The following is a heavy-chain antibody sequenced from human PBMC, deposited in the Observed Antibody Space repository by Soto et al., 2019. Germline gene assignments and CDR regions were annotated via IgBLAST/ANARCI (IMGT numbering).Heavy chain of an antibody. D-gene: IGHD3-10*01. CDR2: ISNSGSTI. J-gene: IGHJ4*02. CDR1: GFTFSDYY. CDR3: ARGGAVGIDY. Sequence: GGSLRLSCAASGFTFSDYYMSWIRQAPGKGLEWVSYISNSGSTIYYADSVXXXXXXXXXXXXXXXXXXXXXXXXXXXXVYYCARGGAVGIDYWGQGTLVTVSS. V-gene: IGHV3-11*01.